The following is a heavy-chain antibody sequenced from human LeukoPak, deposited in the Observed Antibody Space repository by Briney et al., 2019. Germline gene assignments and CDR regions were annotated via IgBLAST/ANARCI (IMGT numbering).Heavy chain of an antibody. CDR3: ASLYGDYRYFAV. CDR1: GGTLSLYY. Sequence: ESLCLTCALYGGTLSLYYWSWVRQPPGRGREWVGEINHSGTTNYNQSLKSRVTISVDTSKNQFSLKLSSVTAADTAVYYCASLYGDYRYFAVWGRASLVTVSS. V-gene: IGHV4-34*01. CDR2: INHSGTT. D-gene: IGHD4-17*01. J-gene: IGHJ2*01.